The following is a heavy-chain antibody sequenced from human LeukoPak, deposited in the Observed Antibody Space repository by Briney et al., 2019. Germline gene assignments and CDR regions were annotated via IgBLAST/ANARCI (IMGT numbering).Heavy chain of an antibody. J-gene: IGHJ4*02. D-gene: IGHD3-9*01. CDR1: GFNFSGNA. V-gene: IGHV3-23*01. CDR2: ISDSGGST. CDR3: ARALYYDILTGYYATSAFDF. Sequence: GGSLMLFCVTSGFNFSGNAMSWVRQTPGKGLEWVSAISDSGGSTFYADSVKGRFTISRDNSTNTLFLEMNSLRAEDTAMYYCARALYYDILTGYYATSAFDFWGQGTLVTVSS.